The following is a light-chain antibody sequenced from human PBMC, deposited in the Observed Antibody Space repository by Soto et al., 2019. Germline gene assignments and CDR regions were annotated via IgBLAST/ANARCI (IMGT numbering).Light chain of an antibody. V-gene: IGKV3-20*01. CDR1: QSVSSSY. CDR3: QQYGSSPWT. J-gene: IGKJ1*01. Sequence: EIVLTQSPGTLSLSPGERATLSCRASQSVSSSYLAWYQQKPGQAPRLLIYVASSRATGIPDRFSGSGSGTAFTLTISRLEPEDFAVYYCQQYGSSPWTFGQGTKVEIK. CDR2: VAS.